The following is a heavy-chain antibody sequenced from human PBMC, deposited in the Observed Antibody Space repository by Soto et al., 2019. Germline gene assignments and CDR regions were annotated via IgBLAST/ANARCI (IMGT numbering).Heavy chain of an antibody. D-gene: IGHD2-2*01. CDR1: CYSSTNCD. V-gene: IGHV1-18*01. J-gene: IGHJ4*02. CDR3: ATSCISTSCDHYFDY. CDR2: ISPYNGDT. Sequence: AAAQVSCNTACYSSTNCDMSCGRQAPGRKREGMGWISPYNGDTNYAQKLQGRVTMITDTSTSTAYMELRSLRSDDSAVYYCATSCISTSCDHYFDYWGQGTLVTVSS.